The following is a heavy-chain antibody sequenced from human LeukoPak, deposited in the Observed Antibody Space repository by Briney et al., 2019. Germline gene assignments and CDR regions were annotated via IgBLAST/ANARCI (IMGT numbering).Heavy chain of an antibody. D-gene: IGHD2-15*01. V-gene: IGHV4-38-2*01. Sequence: PGGSLRLSCAASGFTFSRYAMSWVRQAPGKGLEWIGTIYHSGSTEYNPSLKSRVAIFVDTSKNQFSLILHSVAAADTAVYYCARRSEFDNTHYHYFDYWGQGALVTVSS. CDR2: IYHSGST. CDR1: GFTFSRYA. CDR3: ARRSEFDNTHYHYFDY. J-gene: IGHJ4*02.